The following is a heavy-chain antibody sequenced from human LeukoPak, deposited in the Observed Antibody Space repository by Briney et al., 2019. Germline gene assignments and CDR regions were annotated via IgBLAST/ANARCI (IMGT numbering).Heavy chain of an antibody. J-gene: IGHJ4*02. D-gene: IGHD5-24*01. Sequence: PSETLSLTCTVSGGSIGSYYWSWIRQPPGKGLEWIGYIYYSGSTKYNPSLKSRVSISVDTSKNQFSLKLSSVTAADTAVYYCARGAGAGYNLQPFDYWGQGTLVTVSS. CDR1: GGSIGSYY. CDR2: IYYSGST. V-gene: IGHV4-59*08. CDR3: ARGAGAGYNLQPFDY.